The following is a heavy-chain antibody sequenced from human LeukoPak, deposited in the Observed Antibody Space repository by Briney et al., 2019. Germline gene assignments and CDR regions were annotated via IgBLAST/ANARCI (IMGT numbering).Heavy chain of an antibody. CDR2: ISGSGTI. CDR3: ARDCGGRPGTKVNYFGY. CDR1: GGSIHSY. J-gene: IGHJ4*02. D-gene: IGHD2-21*01. V-gene: IGHV4-4*07. Sequence: SETLSLTCTVSGGSIHSYWSWIRQPAGKGLEWIGRISGSGTITYNPALQSRLTISIDTSKDQFSLKLMSVTAADTAVYYCARDCGGRPGTKVNYFGYWGRGTLVTVSS.